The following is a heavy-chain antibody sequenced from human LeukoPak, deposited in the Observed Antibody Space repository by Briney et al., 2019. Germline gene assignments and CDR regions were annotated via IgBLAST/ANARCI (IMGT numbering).Heavy chain of an antibody. J-gene: IGHJ4*02. Sequence: PGGSLRLSCVASGFTFSTYGMTWVRQAQGEGLEWIGYIYYSGSTNYNPSLKSRVTISVDTSKNQFSLKLSSVAAADTAVYYCARENDRYGRIDYWGQGTQVTVSS. D-gene: IGHD5-18*01. CDR2: IYYSGST. V-gene: IGHV4-59*01. CDR1: GFTFSTYG. CDR3: ARENDRYGRIDY.